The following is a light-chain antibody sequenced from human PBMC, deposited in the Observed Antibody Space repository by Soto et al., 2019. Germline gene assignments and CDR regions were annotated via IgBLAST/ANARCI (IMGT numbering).Light chain of an antibody. CDR3: NSYGDNNPI. J-gene: IGLJ2*01. CDR1: SGDVGSYNY. V-gene: IGLV2-8*01. CDR2: EVS. Sequence: QSVLTQPPSASGSPGQSVTISCTGTSGDVGSYNYVSWYQQHPGKAPKLIIYEVSRRPSGVPDRFSGSKSGNTASLTVSGLQAEDEADYYCNSYGDNNPIFGGGTKLTVL.